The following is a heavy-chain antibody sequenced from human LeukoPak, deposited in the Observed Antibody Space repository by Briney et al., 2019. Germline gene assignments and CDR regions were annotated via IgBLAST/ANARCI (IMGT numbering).Heavy chain of an antibody. Sequence: GGSLRLSCAASGFTFSSYWMSWVRQAPGKGLEWVANIKQDGSEKYYVDSVKGRFTISRDNAKNSLYLQMNSLRAEDTAVYYCARDLLVATLRIWVSAFDIWGQGTMVTVSS. J-gene: IGHJ3*02. CDR3: ARDLLVATLRIWVSAFDI. V-gene: IGHV3-7*01. CDR2: IKQDGSEK. CDR1: GFTFSSYW. D-gene: IGHD5-12*01.